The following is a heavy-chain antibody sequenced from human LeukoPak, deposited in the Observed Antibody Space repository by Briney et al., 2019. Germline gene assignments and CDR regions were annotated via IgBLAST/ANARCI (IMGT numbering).Heavy chain of an antibody. CDR2: ISGSGGST. V-gene: IGHV3-23*01. CDR1: GFTFSSYA. D-gene: IGHD3-10*01. CDR3: ARMTLYGSGTVH. J-gene: IGHJ4*02. Sequence: GGSLRLSCAASGFTFSSYAMSWVRQAPGKGLEWVSAISGSGGSTYYADSVKGRFTISRDNSKNTVNLQLGSLRIEDTAVYHCARMTLYGSGTVHWGQGILVTVSS.